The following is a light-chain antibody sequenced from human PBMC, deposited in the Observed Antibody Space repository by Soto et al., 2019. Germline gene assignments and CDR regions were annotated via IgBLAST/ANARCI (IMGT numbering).Light chain of an antibody. J-gene: IGKJ1*01. CDR2: AAS. V-gene: IGKV1-9*01. CDR3: QQLNTYPPT. CDR1: QGISSY. Sequence: IQGPQCRSYLSASLVPIVRVPGLASQGISSYLAWYQQKAGKAPKLLIYAASTLRSGVPSRFSGSGSATDFTLTISSLQPDDFATYYCQQLNTYPPTFGQGTKVDIK.